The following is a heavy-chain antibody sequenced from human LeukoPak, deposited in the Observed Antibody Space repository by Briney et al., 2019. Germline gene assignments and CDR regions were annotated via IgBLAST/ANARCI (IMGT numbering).Heavy chain of an antibody. CDR1: GFTFSSYW. D-gene: IGHD3-10*01. CDR2: IKQDGSEK. J-gene: IGHJ5*02. CDR3: ARLWFGESTPQELDP. V-gene: IGHV3-7*03. Sequence: GGSLRLSCAASGFTFSSYWMSWVRQAPGKGLEWVANIKQDGSEKYYVDSVKGRFTISRDNAKNSLYLLMNSLRAEDTAVYYCARLWFGESTPQELDPWGQGTLVTVSS.